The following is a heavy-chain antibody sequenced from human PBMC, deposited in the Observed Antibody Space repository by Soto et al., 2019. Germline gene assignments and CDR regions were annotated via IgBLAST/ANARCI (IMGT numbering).Heavy chain of an antibody. J-gene: IGHJ4*02. V-gene: IGHV3-21*01. CDR1: GFTFSSYS. CDR2: ISSSSSYI. CDR3: ARDGSYYYDSSGYTFDY. D-gene: IGHD3-22*01. Sequence: PGGSLRLSCTASGFTFSSYSMNWVRQAPGKGLEWVSSISSSSSYIYYADSVKGRFTISRDNAKNSLYLQMNSLRAEDTAVYYCARDGSYYYDSSGYTFDYWGQGTLVTVSS.